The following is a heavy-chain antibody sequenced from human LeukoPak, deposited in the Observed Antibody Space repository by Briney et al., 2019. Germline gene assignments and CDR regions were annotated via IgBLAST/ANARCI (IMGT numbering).Heavy chain of an antibody. CDR1: GFIFSNYG. Sequence: GGSLRLSCAASGFIFSNYGMSWVRQAPGKGLEWVSGINWNGGSTGYADSVKGRFTISRDNSKNTLYLQMNSLRAEDTAVYYCAREVTYYYDYWGQGTLVTVSS. V-gene: IGHV3-20*04. D-gene: IGHD3-16*01. CDR3: AREVTYYYDY. J-gene: IGHJ4*02. CDR2: INWNGGST.